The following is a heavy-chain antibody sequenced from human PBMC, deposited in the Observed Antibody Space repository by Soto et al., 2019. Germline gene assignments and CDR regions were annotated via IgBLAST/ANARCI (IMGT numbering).Heavy chain of an antibody. D-gene: IGHD2-8*02. J-gene: IGHJ4*02. CDR1: GGSISSGGYS. Sequence: PSETLSLTCAVSGGSISSGGYSWSWIRQPPGKGLEWIGYIYHSGSTNYNPSLKSRVTISVDTSKNQFSLKLSSVTAADTAVYYCASSGGGYAKHSHDYWGQGTLVTVSS. V-gene: IGHV4-30-2*01. CDR2: IYHSGST. CDR3: ASSGGGYAKHSHDY.